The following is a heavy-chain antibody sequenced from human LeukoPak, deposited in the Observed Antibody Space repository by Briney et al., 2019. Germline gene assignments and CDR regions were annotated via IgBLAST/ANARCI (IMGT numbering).Heavy chain of an antibody. CDR1: GGTFSTYA. J-gene: IGHJ3*02. Sequence: ASVTVSYKASGGTFSTYAIRWVRQAPGQGGEWMGGIIPVFGTANYAQKFQGRVTITADESTSTAYMELSSLRSEDTAVFYCARDRVVGLGIDNAFDIWGHGTMVTVSS. D-gene: IGHD2-15*01. CDR3: ARDRVVGLGIDNAFDI. V-gene: IGHV1-69*01. CDR2: IIPVFGTA.